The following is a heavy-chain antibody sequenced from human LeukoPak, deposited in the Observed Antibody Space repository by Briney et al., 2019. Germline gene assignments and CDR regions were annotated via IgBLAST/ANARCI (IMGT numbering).Heavy chain of an antibody. CDR1: GYTFTDYY. D-gene: IGHD3-10*01. Sequence: ASVKVSCKASGYTFTDYYMHWVRQAPGQGLEWMGWINPNSGGTNYAQKFQGRVTMTRDTSISTAYMELSRLRSDDTAVYYCARQQITMVRGRYYYYYMDVWGKGTTVTISS. CDR3: ARQQITMVRGRYYYYYMDV. CDR2: INPNSGGT. V-gene: IGHV1-2*02. J-gene: IGHJ6*03.